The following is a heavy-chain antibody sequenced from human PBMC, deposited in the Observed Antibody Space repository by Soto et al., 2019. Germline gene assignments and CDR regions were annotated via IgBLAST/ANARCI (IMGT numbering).Heavy chain of an antibody. J-gene: IGHJ4*02. Sequence: QLQLQESGPGLVKPSETLSLTCTVSGGSISSSSYYWGWIRQPPGKGLEWIGSIYYSGSTYYNPSLKSRFTLSVDTSKNQFSLKLSSVTAADTAVYYCARQGYSGYDPYYFDYWGQGTLVTVSS. CDR2: IYYSGST. V-gene: IGHV4-39*01. CDR3: ARQGYSGYDPYYFDY. CDR1: GGSISSSSYY. D-gene: IGHD5-12*01.